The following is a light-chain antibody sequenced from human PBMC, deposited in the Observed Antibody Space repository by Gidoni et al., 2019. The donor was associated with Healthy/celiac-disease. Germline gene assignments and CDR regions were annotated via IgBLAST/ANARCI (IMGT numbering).Light chain of an antibody. V-gene: IGKV3-20*01. CDR2: GAS. Sequence: IVLTQSPGTLSLSPGERATLSCRASQSVSSSYLAWYQQKPGQAPRLLIDGASSRATGIPDRLSGSGSGTDFTLTISRLEPEDFAVYYCQQYGSSPGITFGGGTKVEIK. CDR3: QQYGSSPGIT. CDR1: QSVSSSY. J-gene: IGKJ4*01.